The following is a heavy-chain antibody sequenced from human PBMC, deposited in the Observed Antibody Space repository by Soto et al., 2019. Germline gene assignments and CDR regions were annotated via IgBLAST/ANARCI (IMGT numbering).Heavy chain of an antibody. CDR2: IYSVCST. Sequence: RRSLTRSCSASGFTVSSNYMSWVRQAPGKGLEWVSVIYSVCSTYYAHSVKGRFTISRDNSKNTLYLQMNSLRAEDKAVSYCATLGEVPAANPKHLEQRLVSGYFDYLGQGTLVTASS. CDR1: GFTVSSNY. V-gene: IGHV3-53*01. D-gene: IGHD2-2*01. J-gene: IGHJ4*02. CDR3: ATLGEVPAANPKHLEQRLVSGYFDY.